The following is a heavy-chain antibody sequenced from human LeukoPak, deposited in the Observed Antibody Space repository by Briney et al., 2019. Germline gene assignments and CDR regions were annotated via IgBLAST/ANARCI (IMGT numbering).Heavy chain of an antibody. J-gene: IGHJ4*02. CDR1: GFTLNYFG. Sequence: GGSLRLSCAASGFTLNYFGMNWVRQAPGKGLEWVSSISRTSSYKYYTDSVKGRFTISRDNARNSLYLEMNSLRAEDTAVYYCARDPDYYGSGTYFNHFFDYWGQGTLVTVSS. V-gene: IGHV3-21*01. CDR3: ARDPDYYGSGTYFNHFFDY. D-gene: IGHD3-10*01. CDR2: ISRTSSYK.